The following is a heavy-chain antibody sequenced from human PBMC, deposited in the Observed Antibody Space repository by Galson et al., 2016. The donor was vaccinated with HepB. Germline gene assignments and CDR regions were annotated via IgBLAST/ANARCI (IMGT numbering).Heavy chain of an antibody. J-gene: IGHJ3*02. CDR1: GGSISGYH. CDR2: VFYTGAT. V-gene: IGHV4-59*01. Sequence: SETLSLTCTVSGGSISGYHWSWIRQPPGKGLEWIGCVFYTGATYYNPSLKSRVTISVDTSQNQFSPKLTSATAADTAFYYCARTNAFDIWGQGTMVTVS. CDR3: ARTNAFDI.